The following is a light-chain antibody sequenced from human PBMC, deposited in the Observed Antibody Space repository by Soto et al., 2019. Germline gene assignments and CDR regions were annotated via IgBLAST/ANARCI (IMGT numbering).Light chain of an antibody. Sequence: DIVMTQSPDSLAVSLGERATINCKSSQSVLYSSNNKNYLAWYQQKPGQPPKLLIYWASTRESGVPDRFSGSGSGTDFTLTISSLQAEDVAVYYYQQYYSTLFTFGPGTKVDIK. V-gene: IGKV4-1*01. CDR1: QSVLYSSNNKNY. CDR2: WAS. J-gene: IGKJ3*01. CDR3: QQYYSTLFT.